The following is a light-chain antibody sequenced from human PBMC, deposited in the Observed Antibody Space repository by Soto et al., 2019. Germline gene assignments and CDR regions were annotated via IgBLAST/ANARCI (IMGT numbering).Light chain of an antibody. Sequence: QSALTQPASVSGSPGQSITISCTGTSSDVGGYNHVSRYQHPPARAPKLILFAVSDRPSRVSHRFSGCKCGNMASLTISGIEAEDVGDCYWFSYTSVSNVVFGGETKLTV. CDR2: AVS. V-gene: IGLV2-14*01. J-gene: IGLJ2*01. CDR1: SSDVGGYNH. CDR3: FSYTSVSNVV.